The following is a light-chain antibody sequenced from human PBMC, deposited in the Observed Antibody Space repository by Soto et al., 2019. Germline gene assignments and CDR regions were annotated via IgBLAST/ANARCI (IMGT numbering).Light chain of an antibody. J-gene: IGKJ4*01. V-gene: IGKV4-1*01. Sequence: DIVMTQSPDSLAVSLCEIVTINCKSSQIVLYSSNNRNYLAWYQQKPGQPPKLLIYWASTRESGVPDRFSGSGSGTDFTLTISSLQAEDVAVYYCQQYYNTPLTFGGGTKV. CDR1: QIVLYSSNNRNY. CDR2: WAS. CDR3: QQYYNTPLT.